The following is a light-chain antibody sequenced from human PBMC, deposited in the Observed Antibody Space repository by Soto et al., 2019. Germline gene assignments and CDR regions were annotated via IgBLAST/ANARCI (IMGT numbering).Light chain of an antibody. CDR3: QQSASSVT. V-gene: IGKV3D-15*01. J-gene: IGKJ5*01. Sequence: EIVMTQSPATLSVSQGERATLSCRASQSVSGNLAWYQQKPGQAPRLLIYDASNRATGIPARFSGSGSGTDFTLTISSLEPEDFAMYYCQQSASSVTFGQGTRLEIK. CDR1: QSVSGN. CDR2: DAS.